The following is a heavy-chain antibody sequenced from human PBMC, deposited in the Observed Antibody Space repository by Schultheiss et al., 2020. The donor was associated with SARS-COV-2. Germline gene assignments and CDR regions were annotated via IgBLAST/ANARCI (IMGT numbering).Heavy chain of an antibody. CDR3: ARDPGATRLDYYYGMDV. Sequence: GGSLRLSCAASGFTFSSYGMHWVRQAPGKGLEWVAVISYDGSNKYYADSVKGRFTISRDNSKNTLYLQMNSLRAEDTAVYYCARDPGATRLDYYYGMDVWGQGTTVTVSS. V-gene: IGHV3-30*03. CDR1: GFTFSSYG. CDR2: ISYDGSNK. J-gene: IGHJ6*02. D-gene: IGHD1-26*01.